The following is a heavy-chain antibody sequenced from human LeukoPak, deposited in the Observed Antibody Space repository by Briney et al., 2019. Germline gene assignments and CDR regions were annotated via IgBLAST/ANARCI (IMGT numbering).Heavy chain of an antibody. CDR3: ANSMVRGIFDY. Sequence: GGSLRLSCAASGFTFSSYAMSWVRQAPGRGLEWVSAISGSGGSTYYADSVKGRFTISRDNSKNTLYLQMNSLRAEDTAVYYCANSMVRGIFDYWGQGTLVTVSS. J-gene: IGHJ4*02. V-gene: IGHV3-23*01. D-gene: IGHD3-10*01. CDR2: ISGSGGST. CDR1: GFTFSSYA.